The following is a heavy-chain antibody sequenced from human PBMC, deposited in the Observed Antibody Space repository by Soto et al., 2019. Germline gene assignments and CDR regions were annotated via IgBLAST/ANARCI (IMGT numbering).Heavy chain of an antibody. CDR3: ARDLKRALYYYYGMDV. CDR2: ISYDGSNK. D-gene: IGHD3-9*01. V-gene: IGHV3-30-3*01. CDR1: GFTFSSYA. J-gene: IGHJ6*02. Sequence: PGGSLRLSCAASGFTFSSYAMHWVRQAPGKGLEWVAVISYDGSNKYYADSVKGRFTISRDNSKNTLYLQMNSLRAEDTAVYYCARDLKRALYYYYGMDVWGQGTTVTVSS.